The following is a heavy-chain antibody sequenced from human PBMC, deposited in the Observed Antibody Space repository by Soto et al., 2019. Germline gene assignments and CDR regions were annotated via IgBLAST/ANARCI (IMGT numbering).Heavy chain of an antibody. V-gene: IGHV3-30-3*01. CDR3: ARDSSYGDYGVYYYYGMDV. CDR2: ISYDGSNK. CDR1: GFTFSSYA. Sequence: QVQLVESGGGVVQPGRSLRLSCAASGFTFSSYAMHWVRQAPGKGLEWVAVISYDGSNKYYADSVKGRFTISRDNSKNTLYLQMNSLRAEDTAVYYCARDSSYGDYGVYYYYGMDVWGQGTTVTVSS. D-gene: IGHD4-17*01. J-gene: IGHJ6*02.